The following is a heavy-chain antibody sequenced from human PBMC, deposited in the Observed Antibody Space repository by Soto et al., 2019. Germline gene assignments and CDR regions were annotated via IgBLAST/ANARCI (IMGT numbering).Heavy chain of an antibody. V-gene: IGHV1-2*02. CDR2: INPNSGGT. CDR3: ARDLYSSNWGDGGMDV. Sequence: ASVKVSFKASGYTFTGSYMHWVRQAHVQGLEWMGWINPNSGGTNYAQKFQGRVTMTRDTSISTAYMELSRLRSDDTAVYYCARDLYSSNWGDGGMDVWGQGTTVTVSS. CDR1: GYTFTGSY. J-gene: IGHJ6*02. D-gene: IGHD6-13*01.